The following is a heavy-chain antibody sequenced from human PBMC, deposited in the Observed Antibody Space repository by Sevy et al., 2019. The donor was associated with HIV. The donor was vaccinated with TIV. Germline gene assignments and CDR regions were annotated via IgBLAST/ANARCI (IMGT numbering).Heavy chain of an antibody. CDR3: ARLFSCGGDCYYLDS. D-gene: IGHD2-21*02. J-gene: IGHJ4*02. CDR1: GFTFDNYD. CDR2: ISHDGNYK. V-gene: IGHV3-30-3*01. Sequence: GGSLRLSCVASGFTFDNYDFHWVRQAPGKGLEWVAVISHDGNYKNYADSVKVRFTISRDNFKNPLYLQMSGLRLEDTAAYFCARLFSCGGDCYYLDSWGQGALVTVSS.